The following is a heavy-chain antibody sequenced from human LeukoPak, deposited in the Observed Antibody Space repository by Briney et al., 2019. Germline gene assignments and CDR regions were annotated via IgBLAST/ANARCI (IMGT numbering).Heavy chain of an antibody. J-gene: IGHJ4*02. Sequence: ASVKVSCKVSGYTLTELSMHWVRQAPGQGLEWMGWISAYNGNTNYAQKLQGRVTTTTDTSTSTAYMELRSLRSDDTAVYYCASLRACGGDCFTLDYWGQGTLVTVSS. CDR1: GYTLTELS. V-gene: IGHV1-18*01. D-gene: IGHD2-21*02. CDR2: ISAYNGNT. CDR3: ASLRACGGDCFTLDY.